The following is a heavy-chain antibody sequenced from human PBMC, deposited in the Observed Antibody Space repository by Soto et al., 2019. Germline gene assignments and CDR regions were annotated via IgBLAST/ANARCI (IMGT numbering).Heavy chain of an antibody. CDR1: GGSISSSY. CDR2: IYYAGTT. CDR3: ARLGGYYQALDS. D-gene: IGHD3-22*01. Sequence: SQTLSLTCTVSGGSISSSYWSWIRQPPGKGLEFIGYIYYAGTTTYNPSLKSRVTISVDTSKNQFSLKLSSVTAADTAVYYCARLGGYYQALDSWGQGTLVTVSS. V-gene: IGHV4-59*08. J-gene: IGHJ4*02.